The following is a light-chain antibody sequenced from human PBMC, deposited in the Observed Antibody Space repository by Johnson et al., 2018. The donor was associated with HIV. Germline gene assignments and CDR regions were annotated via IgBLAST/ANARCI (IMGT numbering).Light chain of an antibody. V-gene: IGLV1-51*01. CDR1: SSNIGNNY. CDR3: GTWDSSLSAGV. J-gene: IGLJ1*01. Sequence: QSVLTQPPSVSAAPRQKVTISCSGSSSNIGNNYVSWYQQVPGAAPKLLIYDNGKRPSGIPDRFSGSKSGTSATLGITGLQTGDEADYYCGTWDSSLSAGVFGTGTKVTVL. CDR2: DNG.